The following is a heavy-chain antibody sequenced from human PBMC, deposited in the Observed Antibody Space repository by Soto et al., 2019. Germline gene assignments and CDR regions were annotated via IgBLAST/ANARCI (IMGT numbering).Heavy chain of an antibody. V-gene: IGHV3-74*01. CDR3: ARGPEEVGKPTGI. CDR2: INSDGSST. Sequence: EVQLVESGGGLVQPGGSLRLSCAASGFTFGSHWMHWVRQAPGKGLVWVSRINSDGSSTTYADSVKGRFTISRDDGKSTLELQMDSLRAEDTAVDFRARGPEEVGKPTGILGQGTLVTVSS. J-gene: IGHJ3*02. CDR1: GFTFGSHW. D-gene: IGHD1-26*01.